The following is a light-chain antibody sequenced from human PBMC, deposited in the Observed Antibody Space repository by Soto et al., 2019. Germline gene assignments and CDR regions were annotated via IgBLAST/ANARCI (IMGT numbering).Light chain of an antibody. CDR2: GAS. CDR1: QSVTSTY. Sequence: EFVLTQSPGTLSLSPGERAILSCRASQSVTSTYIAWYQQKPGQAPRLLIYGASSRATGIPDRFSGSGSGTDFTLTISRLEAEDFAVYYCQYYGSSPPNTWGQGTKLEIK. J-gene: IGKJ2*01. CDR3: QYYGSSPPNT. V-gene: IGKV3-20*01.